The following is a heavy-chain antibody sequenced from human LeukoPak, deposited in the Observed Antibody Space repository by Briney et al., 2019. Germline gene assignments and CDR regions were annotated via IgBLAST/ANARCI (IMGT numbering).Heavy chain of an antibody. CDR3: ARATNWGYAFDI. Sequence: GGSLRLSCAVSGDYWMSWVRQAPGKGLEWVANIKQDGSEKYYVDSVKGRFTISRDNAKNSLYLQMNSLRAEDTAVYYCARATNWGYAFDIWGQGTVVTVSS. J-gene: IGHJ3*02. CDR2: IKQDGSEK. D-gene: IGHD7-27*01. CDR1: GDYW. V-gene: IGHV3-7*02.